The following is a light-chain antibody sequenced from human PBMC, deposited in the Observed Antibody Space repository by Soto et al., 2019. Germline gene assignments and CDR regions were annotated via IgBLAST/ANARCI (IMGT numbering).Light chain of an antibody. CDR3: HQYSSLPWS. V-gene: IGKV4-1*01. CDR1: QSVLYSSNNKNY. Sequence: DIVMTQSPDSLAVSLGERATINCKSSQSVLYSSNNKNYLTWYQQKPGRPPKLLIYWASTRESGVPDRFSGSGSGTDFTLTISSLQAEDVAVYYCHQYSSLPWSFGQGTKVEIK. J-gene: IGKJ1*01. CDR2: WAS.